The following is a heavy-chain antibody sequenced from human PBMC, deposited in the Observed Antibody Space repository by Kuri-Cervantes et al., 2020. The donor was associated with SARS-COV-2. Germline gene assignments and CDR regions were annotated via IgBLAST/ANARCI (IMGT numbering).Heavy chain of an antibody. Sequence: GPTLVKPTQTLTLTCTFSGFSLSTSGVGVGWIRQPPGKALEWLALIYWDDAKRYSPSLKSRLTITKDTSKNQVVLTMTNMDPVDTATYYGARAIAVAGADAFDIWGQGTMVTVSS. CDR2: IYWDDAK. J-gene: IGHJ3*02. CDR1: GFSLSTSGVG. V-gene: IGHV2-5*02. D-gene: IGHD6-19*01. CDR3: ARAIAVAGADAFDI.